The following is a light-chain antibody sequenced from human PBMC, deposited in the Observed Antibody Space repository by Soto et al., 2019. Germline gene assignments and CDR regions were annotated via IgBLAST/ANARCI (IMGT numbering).Light chain of an antibody. Sequence: QSVLTQPPSVSGGPGQRVTISCTGSRSNIGAGYDVHWYQQLPGTAPKLLIYGNSNRPSGVPDRFSGSKSGTAASLAITGLQAEDEADYYCQSYDSSLSVSYVFGTGPK. CDR1: RSNIGAGYD. V-gene: IGLV1-40*01. CDR2: GNS. J-gene: IGLJ1*01. CDR3: QSYDSSLSVSYV.